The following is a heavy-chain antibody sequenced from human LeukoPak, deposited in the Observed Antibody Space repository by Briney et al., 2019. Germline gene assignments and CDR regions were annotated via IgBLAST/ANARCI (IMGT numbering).Heavy chain of an antibody. V-gene: IGHV1-8*03. Sequence: ASVKVSCKASGYTFTSYDINWVRQATGQGLEWMGWMNPNSGNTGYAQKFQGRVTITRNTSISTAYMELSSLRSEDTAVYYCARDPRGRYCSGGSCYSDLAHWGQGTLVTVSS. CDR1: GYTFTSYD. CDR3: ARDPRGRYCSGGSCYSDLAH. J-gene: IGHJ4*02. D-gene: IGHD2-15*01. CDR2: MNPNSGNT.